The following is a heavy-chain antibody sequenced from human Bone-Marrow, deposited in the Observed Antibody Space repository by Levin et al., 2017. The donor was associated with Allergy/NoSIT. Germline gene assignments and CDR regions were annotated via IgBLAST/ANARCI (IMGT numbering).Heavy chain of an antibody. CDR1: GLRFSYYT. CDR2: ISSNRRQI. V-gene: IGHV3-21*01. D-gene: IGHD3-22*01. J-gene: IGHJ3*02. Sequence: GESLKISCAASGLRFSYYTMNWVRQAPGKGLEWVSSISSNRRQIDYADLVKGRFTISRDNAKNSMYLQMDSLRAEDTAVYYCATLSKKYYGTGDYWDEANDIWGQGTMVTVSS. CDR3: ATLSKKYYGTGDYWDEANDI.